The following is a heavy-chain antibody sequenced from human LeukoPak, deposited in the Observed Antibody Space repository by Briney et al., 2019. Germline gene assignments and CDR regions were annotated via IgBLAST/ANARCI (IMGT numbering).Heavy chain of an antibody. V-gene: IGHV3-66*01. Sequence: GGSLRLSCAASGFTVSDNYMNWVRQAPGKGLEWVSVIYSGGSTYYADSVKGRFTISRDNSKNTLFLQMNSLRAEDTAMYYCARDLGGYNYGFGNVWGQGTLVTVSS. CDR2: IYSGGST. CDR3: ARDLGGYNYGFGNV. J-gene: IGHJ4*02. D-gene: IGHD5-18*01. CDR1: GFTVSDNY.